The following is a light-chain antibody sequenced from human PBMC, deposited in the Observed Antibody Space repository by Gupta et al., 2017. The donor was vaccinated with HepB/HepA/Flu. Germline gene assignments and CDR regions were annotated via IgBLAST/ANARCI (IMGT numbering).Light chain of an antibody. Sequence: EIVLTQSPGTLSLSPGERATLSCRASQSVSSSYLARYQQKPGQAPRLLIYGASGTAPGIPDRNHDRKSGTDLRLSIIRLAPEDFALSFTQQYGSSPWTSSQGTRVEIK. CDR1: QSVSSSY. CDR2: GAS. V-gene: IGKV3-20*01. CDR3: QQYGSSPWT. J-gene: IGKJ1*01.